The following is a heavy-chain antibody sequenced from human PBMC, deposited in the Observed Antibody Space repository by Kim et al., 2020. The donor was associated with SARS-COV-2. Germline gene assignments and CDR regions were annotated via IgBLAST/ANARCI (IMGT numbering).Heavy chain of an antibody. CDR1: GFTFSSYA. CDR3: AKDPNIRPRYWFDP. CDR2: ISGSGGNT. J-gene: IGHJ5*02. D-gene: IGHD3-9*01. Sequence: GGSLRLSCAASGFTFSSYAMSWVRQAPGKGLEWVSAISGSGGNTYYADSVKGRFTISRDSSKNTLYLQMNSLRAEDTAVYYCAKDPNIRPRYWFDPWGQGTLVTVSS. V-gene: IGHV3-23*01.